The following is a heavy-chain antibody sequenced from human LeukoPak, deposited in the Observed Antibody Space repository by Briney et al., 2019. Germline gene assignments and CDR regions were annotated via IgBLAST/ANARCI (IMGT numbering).Heavy chain of an antibody. D-gene: IGHD2-2*02. V-gene: IGHV4-59*02. J-gene: IGHJ5*02. CDR3: ATSPPYCSSPGCYIGWFDP. CDR1: GGSVSGYY. Sequence: SETLSLTCTVSGGSVSGYYWNWIRQPPGKGLEWMGFVYYSGSNNYSPSLKSRVNITVDMCKNQMSLKLSSVTAAGTAVYYFATSPPYCSSPGCYIGWFDPWGQGTLVTVSS. CDR2: VYYSGSN.